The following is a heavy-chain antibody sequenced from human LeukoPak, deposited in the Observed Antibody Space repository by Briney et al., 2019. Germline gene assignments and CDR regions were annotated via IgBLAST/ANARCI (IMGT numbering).Heavy chain of an antibody. CDR3: ASSAAPNYYYYYMDV. CDR2: ISGYNGNT. CDR1: GYTFTSYG. J-gene: IGHJ6*03. D-gene: IGHD2-2*01. Sequence: GASVKVSCKASGYTFTSYGISWVRQAPGQGLEWMGWISGYNGNTNYAQKLQGRVTMTTDTSTSTAYMELRSLRSDDTAVYYCASSAAPNYYYYYMDVWGKGTTVTVSS. V-gene: IGHV1-18*01.